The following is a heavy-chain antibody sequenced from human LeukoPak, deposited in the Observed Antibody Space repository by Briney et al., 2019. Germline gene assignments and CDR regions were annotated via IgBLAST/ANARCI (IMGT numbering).Heavy chain of an antibody. Sequence: SETLSLTCTVSGYSISSGYYWGWIRQPPGKGLEWIGSIYLSGSTYYNPSLKSRVTISVDTSKNQFSLKLSSVTAADTAVYYCARDLGIVVAGGAFDIWGQGTMVTVSS. CDR2: IYLSGST. D-gene: IGHD6-19*01. CDR3: ARDLGIVVAGGAFDI. CDR1: GYSISSGYY. V-gene: IGHV4-38-2*02. J-gene: IGHJ3*02.